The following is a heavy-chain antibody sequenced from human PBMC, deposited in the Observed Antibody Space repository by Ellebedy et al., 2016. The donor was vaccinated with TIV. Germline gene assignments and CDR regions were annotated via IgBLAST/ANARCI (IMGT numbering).Heavy chain of an antibody. CDR1: GGSFMKNW. CDR3: ARNGAATGWGNWFDP. D-gene: IGHD3-16*01. J-gene: IGHJ5*02. Sequence: MPSETLSLTCVVFGGSFMKNWWSWVRQPPGKGLEWIGETYHRGDTNYSQSLRSRVTISLDTSNNQCSLTLTSVTAADTAVYYCARNGAATGWGNWFDPWGQGTLVTVSS. V-gene: IGHV4/OR15-8*02. CDR2: TYHRGDT.